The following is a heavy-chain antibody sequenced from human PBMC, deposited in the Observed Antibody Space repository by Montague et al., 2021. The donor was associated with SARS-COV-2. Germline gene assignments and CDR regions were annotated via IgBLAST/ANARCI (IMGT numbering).Heavy chain of an antibody. Sequence: SETLSLTCAVYSGSFSDYYWTWIRQSPGTGLEWIGEINHTGSATYNPSLKGRVTLSRDTSKNQFSLRLQSVTPADTAVYFCARQLPSYCSTNKCYPYYFDVWGQGALVTVSS. D-gene: IGHD2-2*01. CDR3: ARQLPSYCSTNKCYPYYFDV. CDR1: SGSFSDYY. CDR2: INHTGSA. J-gene: IGHJ4*02. V-gene: IGHV4-34*01.